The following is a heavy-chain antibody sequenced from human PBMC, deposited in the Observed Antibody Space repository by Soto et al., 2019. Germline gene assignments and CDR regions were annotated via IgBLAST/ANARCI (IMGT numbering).Heavy chain of an antibody. CDR1: GYTFTGYY. Sequence: QVQLVQSGAEVKKPGASVKVSCKASGYTFTGYYMHWVRQAPGQGLEWMGWINPNSGGTNYAQKFQGRVTMTRDTSISTAYMELSRLRSDDTAVYYCARGPLLLWFGASLYYWGQGTLVTVSS. D-gene: IGHD3-10*01. V-gene: IGHV1-2*02. J-gene: IGHJ4*02. CDR2: INPNSGGT. CDR3: ARGPLLLWFGASLYY.